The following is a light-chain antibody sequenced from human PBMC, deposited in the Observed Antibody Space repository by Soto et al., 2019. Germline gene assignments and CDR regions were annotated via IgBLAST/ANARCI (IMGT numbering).Light chain of an antibody. CDR1: SKDVGGYNY. Sequence: QSVLTQPASLSGSPGQSITISCTRNSKDVGGYNYVSWYQQHPGKAPKLMIYDVSNRPSGVSNRFSGSKSGNTASLTISGLQAEDEADYYCSSYTSSSTLGGYVFETGTKVTVL. J-gene: IGLJ1*01. V-gene: IGLV2-14*01. CDR2: DVS. CDR3: SSYTSSSTLGGYV.